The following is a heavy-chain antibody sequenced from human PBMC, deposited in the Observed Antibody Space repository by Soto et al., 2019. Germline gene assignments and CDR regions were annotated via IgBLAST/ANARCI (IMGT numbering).Heavy chain of an antibody. CDR3: ARLKGGAFDV. Sequence: QVQLVESGGGLVKPGGSLRLSCSASGFTFSAFYMSWIRQAPGRGLEWLSYIRGSGSYTKYTDPVKGRFTISRDNAKNSLSLQMNSLRAEDTAVYYCARLKGGAFDVWGQGTMVTVSS. CDR2: IRGSGSYT. J-gene: IGHJ3*01. CDR1: GFTFSAFY. V-gene: IGHV3-11*05. D-gene: IGHD1-26*01.